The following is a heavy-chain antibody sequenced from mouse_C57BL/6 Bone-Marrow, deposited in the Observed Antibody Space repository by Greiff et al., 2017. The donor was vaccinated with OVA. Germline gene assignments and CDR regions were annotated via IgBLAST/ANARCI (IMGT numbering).Heavy chain of an antibody. CDR1: GFNIKDDY. Sequence: EVQLQQSGAELVRPGASVKLSCTASGFNIKDDYMHWVKQRPEQGLEWIGWIDPENGDTVYASKFQGKATITADTSSNTAYLQLSSLTSEDTAVYYCTTKDSNPMDYWGQGTSVTVSS. V-gene: IGHV14-4*01. D-gene: IGHD2-5*01. CDR3: TTKDSNPMDY. J-gene: IGHJ4*01. CDR2: IDPENGDT.